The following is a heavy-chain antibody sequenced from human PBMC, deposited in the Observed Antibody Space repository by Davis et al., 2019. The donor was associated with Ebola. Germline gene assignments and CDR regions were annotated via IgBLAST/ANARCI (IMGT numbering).Heavy chain of an antibody. CDR2: VILKSGAS. CDR1: VYTHPDYN. D-gene: IGHD4-11*01. CDR3: TRGHNYAHEY. V-gene: IGHV1-2*06. J-gene: IGHJ4*02. Sequence: SVPVSRLASVYTHPDYNIHWMRQAAVQGLEWLGRVILKSGASNYAQKFQGRVTMTRDTSISTIYMELSSLRYDDTADYYCTRGHNYAHEYWGQGTLVTVSS.